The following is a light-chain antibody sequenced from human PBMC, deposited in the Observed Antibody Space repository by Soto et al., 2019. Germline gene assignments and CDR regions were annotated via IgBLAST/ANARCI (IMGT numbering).Light chain of an antibody. Sequence: EIVMTQSPATLYVSPGERATLSCRASQSVSRNLAWYQQKPGQPPRLLIYDASTRATGVPARFGGSGSGTEFTLTISGLQSEDFAVYYCQQYGDWPPDTVGQGTKVEI. J-gene: IGKJ2*01. CDR2: DAS. V-gene: IGKV3-15*01. CDR1: QSVSRN. CDR3: QQYGDWPPDT.